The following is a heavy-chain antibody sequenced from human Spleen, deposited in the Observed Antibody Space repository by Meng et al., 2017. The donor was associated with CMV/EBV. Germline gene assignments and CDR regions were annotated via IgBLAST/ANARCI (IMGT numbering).Heavy chain of an antibody. CDR3: ATIAYCGGDCYQVHPLYDH. CDR2: ISSYNRNT. Sequence: TFNSYGITWVRQAPGQGLEWVGWISSYNRNTNYAQKFRGRVTLTTDTSTSIAYMELRSLRSDDTAVYYCATIAYCGGDCYQVHPLYDHWGQGTLVTVPQ. D-gene: IGHD2-21*01. V-gene: IGHV1-18*01. J-gene: IGHJ5*02. CDR1: TFNSYG.